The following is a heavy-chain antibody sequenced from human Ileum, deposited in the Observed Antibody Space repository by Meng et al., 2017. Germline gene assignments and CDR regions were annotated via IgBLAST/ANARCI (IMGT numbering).Heavy chain of an antibody. D-gene: IGHD3-22*01. CDR2: INADNGNT. CDR1: GYTFTSYA. V-gene: IGHV1-3*01. Sequence: ASVKVSCKASGYTFTSYAIHWVRQAPGQGLEWMGWINADNGNTKYSQKFQGRVTITRDTSASTAYMELSSLRSEDTAVYYCARVTVSYKYDDSGYYGTSDENAFDIWGQGTMVTVSS. CDR3: ARVTVSYKYDDSGYYGTSDENAFDI. J-gene: IGHJ3*02.